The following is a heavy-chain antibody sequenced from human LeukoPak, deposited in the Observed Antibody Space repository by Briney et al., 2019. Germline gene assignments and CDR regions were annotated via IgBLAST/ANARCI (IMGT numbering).Heavy chain of an antibody. J-gene: IGHJ4*02. Sequence: SETLSLTCAVYGGSFSGYYWSWIRQPPGKGLEWIGEINHSGSTNYNPSLKSRVTISVDTSKNQFSLKLSSVTAADTAVYYCARIDCGGDCYVDYWGQGTLVTVSS. CDR1: GGSFSGYY. D-gene: IGHD2-21*01. CDR3: ARIDCGGDCYVDY. V-gene: IGHV4-34*01. CDR2: INHSGST.